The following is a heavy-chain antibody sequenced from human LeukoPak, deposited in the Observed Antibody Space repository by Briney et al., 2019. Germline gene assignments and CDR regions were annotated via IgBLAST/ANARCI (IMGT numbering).Heavy chain of an antibody. V-gene: IGHV3-30*02. Sequence: GGSLRLSCAASRFTFSSYGMHWVRQAPGKGLEWVAFIRYDGSNKYYADSVKGRFTISRDNSKNTLYLQMNSLRAEDTAVYYCAKDRPNYYDSSGYDPYWGQGTLVTVSS. CDR3: AKDRPNYYDSSGYDPY. J-gene: IGHJ4*02. D-gene: IGHD3-22*01. CDR1: RFTFSSYG. CDR2: IRYDGSNK.